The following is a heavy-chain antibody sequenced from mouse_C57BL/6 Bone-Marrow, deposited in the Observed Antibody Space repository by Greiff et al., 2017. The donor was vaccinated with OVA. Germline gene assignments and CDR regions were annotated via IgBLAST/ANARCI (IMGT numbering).Heavy chain of an antibody. J-gene: IGHJ4*01. CDR1: GYSFTDYN. V-gene: IGHV1-39*01. CDR2: INPNYGTT. D-gene: IGHD2-1*01. Sequence: LVESGPELVKPGASVKISCKASGYSFTDYNMNWVKQSNGKSHEWIGVINPNYGTTSYNQKFKGKATLTVDQSSSTAYMQLNSLTSEDSAVYYCAREGIYYGNYYAMDYWGQGTSVTVSS. CDR3: AREGIYYGNYYAMDY.